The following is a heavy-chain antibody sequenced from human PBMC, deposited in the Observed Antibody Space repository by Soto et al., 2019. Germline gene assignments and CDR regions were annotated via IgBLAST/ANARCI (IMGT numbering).Heavy chain of an antibody. D-gene: IGHD4-17*01. CDR2: TRKKTNNYST. V-gene: IGHV3-72*01. Sequence: EVLLVESGGGLVQPGGSLRLSCAASGFTFSDHYMDWVRQAPGKGLEWIGRTRKKTNNYSTEYAASVKGRFTISRDDSKNSLYLQMNSLKSDDTAMYYCGRVRGEYADYTIDYWGQGTLVTVSS. J-gene: IGHJ4*02. CDR3: GRVRGEYADYTIDY. CDR1: GFTFSDHY.